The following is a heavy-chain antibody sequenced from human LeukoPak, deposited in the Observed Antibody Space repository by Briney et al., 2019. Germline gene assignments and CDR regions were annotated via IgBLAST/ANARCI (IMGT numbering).Heavy chain of an antibody. CDR2: ISSSGSTI. V-gene: IGHV3-11*04. J-gene: IGHJ4*02. CDR1: GFTVSSNY. Sequence: PGGSLRLSCAASGFTVSSNYMSWVRQAPGKGLEWVSYISSSGSTIYYADSVKGRFTISRDNAKYSLHLQMDSLRAEDTAVYSCARGGLGSWTFDSWGQGTLVTVSS. D-gene: IGHD1-26*01. CDR3: ARGGLGSWTFDS.